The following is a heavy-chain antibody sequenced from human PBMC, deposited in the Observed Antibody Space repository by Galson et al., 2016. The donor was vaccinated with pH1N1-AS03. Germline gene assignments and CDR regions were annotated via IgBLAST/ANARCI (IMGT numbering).Heavy chain of an antibody. CDR3: ANIPVAGSWYFHL. V-gene: IGHV3-23*01. CDR1: GFPFSTYG. J-gene: IGHJ1*01. CDR2: ISYGGDLT. Sequence: SLRLSCAASGFPFSTYGMTWVRQSLDKGLEWVSSISYGGDLTYYAESVKGRFSVSRDNSRNTLYLQLSNLRAGDTALYYCANIPVAGSWYFHLWGQGTLVTVSS. D-gene: IGHD6-19*01.